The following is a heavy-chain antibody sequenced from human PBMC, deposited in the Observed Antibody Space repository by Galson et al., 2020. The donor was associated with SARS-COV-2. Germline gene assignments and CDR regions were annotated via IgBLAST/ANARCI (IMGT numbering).Heavy chain of an antibody. Sequence: ASVKVSCKASGGTFSSYAISWVRQAPGQGLEWMGGIIPIFGTAHYAQKFQGRVTITTDESTSTAYMELSSLRSEDTAVYYCARVEGGDSGYDYYYYYMDVWGKGTTVTVSS. CDR2: IIPIFGTA. CDR1: GGTFSSYA. V-gene: IGHV1-69*05. J-gene: IGHJ6*03. D-gene: IGHD5-12*01. CDR3: ARVEGGDSGYDYYYYYMDV.